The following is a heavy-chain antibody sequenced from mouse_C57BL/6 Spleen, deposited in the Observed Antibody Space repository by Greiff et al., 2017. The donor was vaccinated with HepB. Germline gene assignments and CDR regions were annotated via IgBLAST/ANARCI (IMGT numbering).Heavy chain of an antibody. CDR1: GYTFTDYY. Sequence: VQLQQSGPELVKPGASVKISCKASGYTFTDYYMNWVKQSHGKSLEWIGDINPNNGGTSYNQKFKGKATLTVDKSSSTAYMELRSLTSEDSAVYYCARYYYGSPYYYAMDYWGQGTSVTVSS. CDR3: ARYYYGSPYYYAMDY. J-gene: IGHJ4*01. CDR2: INPNNGGT. D-gene: IGHD1-1*01. V-gene: IGHV1-26*01.